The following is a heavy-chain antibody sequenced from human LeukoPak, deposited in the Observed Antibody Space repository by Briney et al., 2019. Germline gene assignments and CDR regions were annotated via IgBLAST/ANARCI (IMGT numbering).Heavy chain of an antibody. J-gene: IGHJ4*02. CDR2: INHSGST. Sequence: SETLSLTCAVYGGSFSGYYWSWIRQPPGRGLEWIGEINHSGSTNYNPSLKSRVTISVDTSKNQFSLKLSSVTAADTAVYYCARCRSRGFRRYYFDYWGQGTLATVSS. CDR3: ARCRSRGFRRYYFDY. D-gene: IGHD3-22*01. CDR1: GGSFSGYY. V-gene: IGHV4-34*01.